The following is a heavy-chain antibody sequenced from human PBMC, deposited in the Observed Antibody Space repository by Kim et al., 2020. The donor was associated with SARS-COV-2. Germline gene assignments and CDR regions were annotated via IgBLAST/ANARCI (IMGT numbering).Heavy chain of an antibody. Sequence: ASVKVSCKASGYTFTSYAMNWVRQAPGQGLEWMGWINTNTGNPTYAQGFTGRFVFSLDTSVSTAYLQISSLKAEDTAVYYCARRLRSSGYYNYWFDPWGQGTLVTVSS. CDR3: ARRLRSSGYYNYWFDP. V-gene: IGHV7-4-1*02. CDR2: INTNTGNP. CDR1: GYTFTSYA. D-gene: IGHD3-22*01. J-gene: IGHJ5*02.